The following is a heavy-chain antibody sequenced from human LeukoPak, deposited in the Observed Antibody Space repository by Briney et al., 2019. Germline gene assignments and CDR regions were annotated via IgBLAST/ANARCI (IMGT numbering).Heavy chain of an antibody. CDR2: INHSGHT. Sequence: SETLSLTCAVYGGSLTTHWWTWIRQSAGRGLEWVGEINHSGHTNYNPSFESRLTVSIDKSKNQFSLRLSSVTAADTAIYCCARGRVYFRDLTSLRGDIPFDSWGQGTPVIVSS. V-gene: IGHV4-34*01. CDR1: GGSLTTHW. D-gene: IGHD3-10*01. CDR3: ARGRVYFRDLTSLRGDIPFDS. J-gene: IGHJ4*02.